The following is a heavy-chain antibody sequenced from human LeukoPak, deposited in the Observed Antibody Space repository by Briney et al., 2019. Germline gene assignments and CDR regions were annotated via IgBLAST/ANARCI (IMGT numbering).Heavy chain of an antibody. V-gene: IGHV1-69*06. CDR2: IIPIFGTA. Sequence: SVKVSCKASGGTFSSYAISWVRQAPGQGLEWMGGIIPIFGTANYAQKFQGRVTITADKSTSTAYMELSSLRSEDTAVYYCARETSGIAAGTTTISTNRGDNYFDYWGQGTLVTVSS. D-gene: IGHD6-13*01. CDR1: GGTFSSYA. CDR3: ARETSGIAAGTTTISTNRGDNYFDY. J-gene: IGHJ4*02.